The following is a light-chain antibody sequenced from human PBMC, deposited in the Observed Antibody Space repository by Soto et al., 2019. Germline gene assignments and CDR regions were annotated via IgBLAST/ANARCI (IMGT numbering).Light chain of an antibody. CDR3: QQYGRSPFT. Sequence: EIVLTQSPGTLSLSPGERATLSCRASQSVSSNNLAWYQQRPGQAPRVVIYGASTRATGIPERFSGSGSGTDFNLTISRLEPEDLAVYYCQQYGRSPFTFGPGTKVDIK. V-gene: IGKV3-20*01. CDR1: QSVSSNN. J-gene: IGKJ3*01. CDR2: GAS.